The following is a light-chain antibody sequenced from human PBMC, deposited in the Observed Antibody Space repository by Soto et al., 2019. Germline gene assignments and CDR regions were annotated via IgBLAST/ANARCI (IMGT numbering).Light chain of an antibody. Sequence: DIQMTQSPTSLSASVGDRVTITCRASQGIRNIVAWYQQKPGKAPKLLIYAASTLQSGVPSRFSGSGSGTDLTLTINSLQPEDVATYSCQKYCSVPVFGPGTKVEIK. CDR2: AAS. V-gene: IGKV1-27*01. J-gene: IGKJ3*01. CDR3: QKYCSVPV. CDR1: QGIRNI.